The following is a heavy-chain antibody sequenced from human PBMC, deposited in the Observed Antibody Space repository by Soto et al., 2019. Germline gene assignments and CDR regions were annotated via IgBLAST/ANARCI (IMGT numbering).Heavy chain of an antibody. CDR3: ARHKTAILDVYGKDV. CDR1: GYSFTSYW. CDR2: IYPGDSDT. V-gene: IGHV5-51*01. Sequence: GESLKISCKGSGYSFTSYWIGWVRQMPGKGLEWMGIIYPGDSDTRYSPSFQGQVTISADKSISTAYLQWSSLKASDTAMYYCARHKTAILDVYGKDVWGQGTTVTVSS. D-gene: IGHD2-21*02. J-gene: IGHJ6*02.